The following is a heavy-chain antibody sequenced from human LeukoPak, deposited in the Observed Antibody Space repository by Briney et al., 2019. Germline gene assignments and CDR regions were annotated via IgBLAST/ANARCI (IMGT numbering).Heavy chain of an antibody. CDR2: ISYDGSNK. J-gene: IGHJ4*02. D-gene: IGHD6-19*01. CDR1: GFTFSSYA. CDR3: ARKSLAVTVTDY. Sequence: GGSLRLSCAASGFTFSSYAMHWVRQAPGKGLEWVAVISYDGSNKYYADSVKGRFTISRDNSKNTLYLQMNSLRAEDTAVYFCARKSLAVTVTDYWGQGALVTVSS. V-gene: IGHV3-30-3*01.